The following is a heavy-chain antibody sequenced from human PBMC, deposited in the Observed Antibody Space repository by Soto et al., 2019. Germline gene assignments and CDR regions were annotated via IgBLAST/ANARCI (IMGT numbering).Heavy chain of an antibody. V-gene: IGHV1-18*04. CDR3: ARDSAIFGEAGGWEYDILTGEKASPLAGMDV. CDR2: ISAYNGNT. CDR1: GYTFTSYG. D-gene: IGHD3-9*01. Sequence: SVKVSCKASGYTFTSYGISWVGPAPGQRREWMVCISAYNGNTNYAQKLQGRVTMTTDTSTSTAYMELASLRSDDTAAYYCARDSAIFGEAGGWEYDILTGEKASPLAGMDVWGQ. J-gene: IGHJ6*02.